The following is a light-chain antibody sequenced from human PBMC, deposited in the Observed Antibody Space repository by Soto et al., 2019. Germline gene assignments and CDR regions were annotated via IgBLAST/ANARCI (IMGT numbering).Light chain of an antibody. CDR1: SSDVGGYNY. Sequence: QSALTQPASVSGSPGQSVTISCTGSSSDVGGYNYVSWYQHHPGRAPKVVIFELSNRPSGVSHRFSGSKSGNTASLTISGLQAEDEADYYCSSYTTSSTLGVVFGGGTQLTVL. V-gene: IGLV2-14*01. J-gene: IGLJ2*01. CDR3: SSYTTSSTLGVV. CDR2: ELS.